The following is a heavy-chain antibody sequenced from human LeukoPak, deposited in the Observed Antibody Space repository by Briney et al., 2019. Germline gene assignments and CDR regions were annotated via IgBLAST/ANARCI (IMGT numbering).Heavy chain of an antibody. CDR2: IDYRGST. J-gene: IGHJ3*02. CDR1: GGSISTYY. V-gene: IGHV4-59*01. Sequence: SETLSLTCTVSGGSISTYYWSWLRQSPGKGLEWIAYIDYRGSTTCNPSLRSRVTISVDTSRNQFSLKLSSVTAADTAVYYCARSRSGYSYDHAAFEIWGQGTLVTVSS. D-gene: IGHD5-18*01. CDR3: ARSRSGYSYDHAAFEI.